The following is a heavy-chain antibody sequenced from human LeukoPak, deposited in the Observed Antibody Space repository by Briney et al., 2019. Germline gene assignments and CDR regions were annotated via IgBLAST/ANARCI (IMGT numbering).Heavy chain of an antibody. CDR3: ARVTGYRIEDYFDY. Sequence: SETLSLTCAVYGGSLGGYSWSWIRQPPGKGLEWIGEINHSGSTNYNPSLKSRVTISVDTSKNQFSLKLRSVTAADTAVYYCARVTGYRIEDYFDYWGQGTLVTVSS. CDR2: INHSGST. D-gene: IGHD6-13*01. J-gene: IGHJ4*02. CDR1: GGSLGGYS. V-gene: IGHV4-34*01.